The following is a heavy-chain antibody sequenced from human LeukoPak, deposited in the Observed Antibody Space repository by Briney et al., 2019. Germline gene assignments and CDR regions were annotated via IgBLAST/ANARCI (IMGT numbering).Heavy chain of an antibody. CDR3: ARDPAPAAVYYYYGMDV. CDR1: GFTFSCYG. CDR2: IWYDGSNK. V-gene: IGHV3-33*01. Sequence: GGSVRLSCAASGFTFSCYGMHWVRQAPGEGLEWVAVIWYDGSNKYYADSVKGRFTISRDNSKNTLYLQMNSLRAEDTAVYYCARDPAPAAVYYYYGMDVWGQGTTVTVSS. D-gene: IGHD2-2*01. J-gene: IGHJ6*02.